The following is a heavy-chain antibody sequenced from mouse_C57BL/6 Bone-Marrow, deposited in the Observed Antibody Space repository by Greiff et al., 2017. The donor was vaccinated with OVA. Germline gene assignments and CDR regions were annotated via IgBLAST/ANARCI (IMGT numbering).Heavy chain of an antibody. CDR2: IRLKSDNYAT. V-gene: IGHV6-3*01. Sequence: EVMLVESGGGLVQPGGSMKLSCVASGFTFSNYWMNWVRQSPEKGLEWVAQIRLKSDNYATHYAESVKGRFTISRDDSKSSVYLQMNNLRAEDTGIYYCTGDGYYPPFDYWGQGTTLTVSS. CDR3: TGDGYYPPFDY. J-gene: IGHJ2*01. D-gene: IGHD2-3*01. CDR1: GFTFSNYW.